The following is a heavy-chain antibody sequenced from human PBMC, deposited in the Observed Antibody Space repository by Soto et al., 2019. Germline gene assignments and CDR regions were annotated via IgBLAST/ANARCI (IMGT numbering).Heavy chain of an antibody. CDR3: ARGRRYHYYDSSGYLDY. Sequence: TSETLCLTCTVACGSVSSGSYYWSRIRQPPGKGQEGIGDIYYSGSTNYKPSLKSRVTISVDTSKNQLSLKLSSVTAADTAVYYCARGRRYHYYDSSGYLDYWGQGTLVTVS. D-gene: IGHD3-22*01. CDR2: IYYSGST. CDR1: CGSVSSGSYY. V-gene: IGHV4-61*01. J-gene: IGHJ4*02.